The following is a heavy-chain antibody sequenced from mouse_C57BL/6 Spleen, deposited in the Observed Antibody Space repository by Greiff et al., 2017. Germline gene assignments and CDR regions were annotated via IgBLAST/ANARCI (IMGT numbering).Heavy chain of an antibody. D-gene: IGHD1-1*02. CDR3: ASPGGSSYYAMDY. CDR1: GFSLTSYG. Sequence: QVQLQQSGPGLVQPSQSLSITCTVSGFSLTSYGVHWVRQSPGKGLEWLGVRWSGGSTDNNAAFISILGISQDSSKFQVFFKMNSLQADDTAIYYCASPGGSSYYAMDYWGQGTSVTVSS. V-gene: IGHV2-2*01. CDR2: RWSGGST. J-gene: IGHJ4*01.